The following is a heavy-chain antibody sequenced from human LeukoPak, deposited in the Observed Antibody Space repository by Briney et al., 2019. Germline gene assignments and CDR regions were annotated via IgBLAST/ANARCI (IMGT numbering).Heavy chain of an antibody. CDR2: ISGSGDTT. D-gene: IGHD5-24*01. CDR1: GFTFSRYA. J-gene: IGHJ3*01. CDR3: AKDIQLST. Sequence: GGSLRLSCAASGFTFSRYAMNWVRQAPGKGLEWVSTISGSGDTTYYADCVKGRFIISRDNSKNTLYLQMTSLRAEDTAVYYCAKDIQLSTWGLGTMVTVSS. V-gene: IGHV3-23*01.